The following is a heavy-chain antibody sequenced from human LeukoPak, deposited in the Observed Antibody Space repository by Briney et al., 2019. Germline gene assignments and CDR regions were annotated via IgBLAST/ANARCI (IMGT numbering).Heavy chain of an antibody. CDR3: ARDPGDGYSVWYFDL. CDR2: IYYTGST. J-gene: IGHJ2*01. V-gene: IGHV4-59*01. D-gene: IGHD5-24*01. Sequence: SETLSLTCTVSGGSINKYHWSWIRQPPGKGLEWIGYIYYTGSTSYNPSLKSRVTISVDTSKNQFSLKVSSVTAADTALYYCARDPGDGYSVWYFDLWGRGTLVTVSS. CDR1: GGSINKYH.